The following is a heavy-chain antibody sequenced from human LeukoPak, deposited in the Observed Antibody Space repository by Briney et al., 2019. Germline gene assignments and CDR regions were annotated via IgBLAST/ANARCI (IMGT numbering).Heavy chain of an antibody. Sequence: QTGGSLRLSCAASGFTFRSYAMNWVRQAPGKGLEWVSVISGSSRSTYYADSVKGRFTISRDNSKNTLYLQMNSLRAEDTAVYYCAKDNTFYYDSRGPPQYFDLWGRGTLVTVSS. D-gene: IGHD3-22*01. J-gene: IGHJ2*01. CDR2: ISGSSRST. V-gene: IGHV3-23*01. CDR1: GFTFRSYA. CDR3: AKDNTFYYDSRGPPQYFDL.